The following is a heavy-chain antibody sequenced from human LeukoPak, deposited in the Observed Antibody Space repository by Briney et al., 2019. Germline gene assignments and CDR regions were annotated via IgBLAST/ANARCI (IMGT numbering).Heavy chain of an antibody. CDR2: INHSGST. J-gene: IGHJ4*02. V-gene: IGHV4-34*01. CDR3: ARLAATGTRRFDY. Sequence: SETLSLTCAVYGGTFSGYYWSWIRQAPGKGLEWIGEINHSGSTNYNPSLKSRVTISVDTSKNQFSLQLSSVTAADTAVYYCARLAATGTRRFDYWGQGTLVTVSS. CDR1: GGTFSGYY. D-gene: IGHD6-13*01.